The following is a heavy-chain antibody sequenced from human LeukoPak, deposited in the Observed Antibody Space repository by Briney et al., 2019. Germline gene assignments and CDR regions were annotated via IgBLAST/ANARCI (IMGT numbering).Heavy chain of an antibody. J-gene: IGHJ3*01. CDR2: IEKHGSAD. V-gene: IGHV3-7*01. Sequence: GGSLRLSCVGSGFSFSPYWMSWVRQAPGKGLEWLANIEKHGSADYYVDSVKGRFTISRDNAKNSLSLQLDSLRVEDTAVYYCAREVPGVMVASDLWGQETMVTVSP. CDR1: GFSFSPYW. CDR3: AREVPGVMVASDL. D-gene: IGHD2-2*01.